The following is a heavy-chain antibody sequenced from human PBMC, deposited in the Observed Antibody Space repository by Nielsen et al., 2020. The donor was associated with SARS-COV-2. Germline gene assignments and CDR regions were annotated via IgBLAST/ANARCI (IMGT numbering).Heavy chain of an antibody. CDR3: ARSSIAARYNWFDP. Sequence: GEPLKISCAASGFTFSDYYMSWIRQAPGKGLEWVSSIISSGTTIYYADSVKGRFTISRDNAKNSLYLQMNSLRAEDTAVYYCARSSIAARYNWFDPWGQGTLVTVSS. V-gene: IGHV3-11*04. CDR1: GFTFSDYY. J-gene: IGHJ5*02. D-gene: IGHD6-6*01. CDR2: IISSGTTI.